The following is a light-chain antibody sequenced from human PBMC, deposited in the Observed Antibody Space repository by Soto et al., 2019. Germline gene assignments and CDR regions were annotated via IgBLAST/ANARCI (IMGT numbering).Light chain of an antibody. CDR2: DAS. J-gene: IGKJ4*01. Sequence: EIVLTQSPATLSLSPGERATLSCRASQSVSRHLAWYQQKPGQAPRLLIYDASNRATGIPARFSGSGSGTDFALTISSLEPEDFAVYYCQQRNNWPPVTFGGGTKVEIK. CDR3: QQRNNWPPVT. V-gene: IGKV3-11*01. CDR1: QSVSRH.